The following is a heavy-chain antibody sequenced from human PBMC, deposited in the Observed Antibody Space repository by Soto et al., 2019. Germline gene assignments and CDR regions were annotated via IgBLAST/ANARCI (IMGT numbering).Heavy chain of an antibody. Sequence: VQLVESGGGVVQPGRSLRLSCAASGFTFSDYAMHWVRQAPGKGLEWVAVVSHDGRNTHYADSVKGRFTISRDSSKNTVAMEMTSLRAEDTAVYCCAKGGRQWLVTSDFNYWGQGALVTVSS. V-gene: IGHV3-30*18. CDR1: GFTFSDYA. D-gene: IGHD6-19*01. CDR2: VSHDGRNT. J-gene: IGHJ4*02. CDR3: AKGGRQWLVTSDFNY.